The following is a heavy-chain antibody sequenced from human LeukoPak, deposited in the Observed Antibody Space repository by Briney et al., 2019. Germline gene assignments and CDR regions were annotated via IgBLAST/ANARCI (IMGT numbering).Heavy chain of an antibody. CDR2: ISYDGSNK. Sequence: PGGSLRLSCAASGFTFSSYGMHWVRQAPGKGLEWVAVISYDGSNKYYADSVKGRFTISRDNSKNTLYLQMNSLRAEDTAVYYCAKQGKAYCGGDCYSADMDVWGKGTTVTVSS. D-gene: IGHD2-21*02. CDR3: AKQGKAYCGGDCYSADMDV. V-gene: IGHV3-30*18. CDR1: GFTFSSYG. J-gene: IGHJ6*03.